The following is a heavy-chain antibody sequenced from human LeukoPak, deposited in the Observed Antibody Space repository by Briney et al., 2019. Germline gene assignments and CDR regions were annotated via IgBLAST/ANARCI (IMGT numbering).Heavy chain of an antibody. CDR3: AREMGCSSTSCPAGGFDY. D-gene: IGHD2-2*01. Sequence: SVKVSCKASGYSFTSFPIIWVRQAPGQGLEWMGGIIPIFGTANYAQKFQGRVTITADESTSTAYMELSSLRSEDTAVYYCAREMGCSSTSCPAGGFDYWGQGTLVTVSS. V-gene: IGHV1-69*13. CDR1: GYSFTSFP. J-gene: IGHJ4*02. CDR2: IIPIFGTA.